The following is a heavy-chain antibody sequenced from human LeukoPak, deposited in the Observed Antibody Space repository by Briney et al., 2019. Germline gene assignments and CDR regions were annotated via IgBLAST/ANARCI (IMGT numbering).Heavy chain of an antibody. CDR1: GFTFSNYA. J-gene: IGHJ5*02. D-gene: IGHD3-3*01. CDR3: ASLWNDP. CDR2: VSYDGSNK. V-gene: IGHV3-30-3*01. Sequence: PGGSLRLSCAASGFTFSNYAIHWVRQAPGKGLEWVAVVSYDGSNKYYSDSVKGRFTISRDNAKNMLYLQMNSLRAEDTAVYYCASLWNDPWGQGTLVTVSS.